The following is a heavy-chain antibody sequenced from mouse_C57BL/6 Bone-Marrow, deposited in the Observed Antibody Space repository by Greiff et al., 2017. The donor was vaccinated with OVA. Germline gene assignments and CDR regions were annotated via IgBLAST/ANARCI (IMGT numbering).Heavy chain of an antibody. J-gene: IGHJ4*01. CDR1: GYSFTIYY. Sequence: VKLQESGPELVKPGASVKISCKASGYSFTIYYIHWVKQRPGQGLEWIGWIYPGSVNTKYNEKFKGKATLTADTSSSTAYMQLSTLTTEDSAVSYGEGSDYGCSGRDYWGQGTSVTVSA. CDR2: IYPGSVNT. CDR3: EGSDYGCSGRDY. D-gene: IGHD1-1*01. V-gene: IGHV1-66*01.